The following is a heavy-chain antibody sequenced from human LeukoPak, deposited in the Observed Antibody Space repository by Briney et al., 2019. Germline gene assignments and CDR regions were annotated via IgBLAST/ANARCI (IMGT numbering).Heavy chain of an antibody. D-gene: IGHD3-9*01. CDR2: FDPEDGET. J-gene: IGHJ3*02. CDR1: GYTFTSYG. Sequence: ASVKVSCKASGYTFTSYGISWVRQAPGKGLEWMGGFDPEDGETIYAQKFQGRVTMTEDTSTDTAYMELSSLRSEDTAVYYCATDQSATGSAPNAFDIWGQGTMVTVSS. V-gene: IGHV1-24*01. CDR3: ATDQSATGSAPNAFDI.